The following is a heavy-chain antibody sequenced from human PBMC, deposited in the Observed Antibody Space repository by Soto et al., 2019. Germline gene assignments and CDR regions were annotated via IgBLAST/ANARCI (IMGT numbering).Heavy chain of an antibody. J-gene: IGHJ6*02. CDR2: INHSGST. V-gene: IGHV4-34*01. CDR3: ARVQGYSNYVGRGGMMYYYYGMDV. D-gene: IGHD4-4*01. Sequence: NPSETLSLTCAVYGGSFSGYYWSWIRQPPGKGLEWIGEINHSGSTNYNPSLKSRVTISVDTSKNQFSLKLSSVTAADTAVYYCARVQGYSNYVGRGGMMYYYYGMDVWGQGTTVTVSS. CDR1: GGSFSGYY.